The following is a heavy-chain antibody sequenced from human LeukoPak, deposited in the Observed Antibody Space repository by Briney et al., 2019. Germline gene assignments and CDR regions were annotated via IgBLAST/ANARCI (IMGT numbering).Heavy chain of an antibody. D-gene: IGHD3-16*01. J-gene: IGHJ4*02. CDR1: GGPFSGYY. V-gene: IGHV4-34*01. CDR2: INHSGST. Sequence: SETLSLTCAVYGGPFSGYYWSWIRQPPGKGLEWIGEINHSGSTNYNPSLKSRVTISVDTSKNQFSLKLSSVTAADTAVYYCASLRRGELYSHGYRGQGTLVTVSS. CDR3: ASLRRGELYSHGY.